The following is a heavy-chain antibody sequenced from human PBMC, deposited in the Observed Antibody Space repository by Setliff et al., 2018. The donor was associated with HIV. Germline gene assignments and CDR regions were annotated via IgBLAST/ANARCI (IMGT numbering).Heavy chain of an antibody. D-gene: IGHD6-13*01. Sequence: SETLSLTCTVSGGSIKSSSYYWGWIRQPPGKGLEWIGSIYYSGNTYYNPSLKSRVTITEDTSRNQFSLRLSSVTAADTAIYYCARVPTSSWYVTTQRTKEYFHHWGQGTLVTVSS. CDR3: ARVPTSSWYVTTQRTKEYFHH. CDR1: GGSIKSSSYY. V-gene: IGHV4-39*07. CDR2: IYYSGNT. J-gene: IGHJ1*01.